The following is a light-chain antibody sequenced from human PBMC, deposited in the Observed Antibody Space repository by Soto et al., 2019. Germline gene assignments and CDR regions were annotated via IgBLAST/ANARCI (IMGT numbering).Light chain of an antibody. J-gene: IGKJ4*01. Sequence: DTQLTQSPSTLSASIGDRVTITCRASQEISDWLAWYQQRPGKAPKLLIYKASTLQSVVLLRFSGSGSWTAFTLTSSSLQTDDFATFSCQQRTFGQRTNVEI. CDR3: QQRT. V-gene: IGKV1-5*03. CDR1: QEISDW. CDR2: KAS.